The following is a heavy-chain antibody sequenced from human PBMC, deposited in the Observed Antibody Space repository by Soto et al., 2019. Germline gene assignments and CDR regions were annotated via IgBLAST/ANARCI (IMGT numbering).Heavy chain of an antibody. CDR3: ATAGKYYYDSSGRGYFES. CDR2: ISASGRLT. CDR1: GFSIDTYA. Sequence: EVQVLQSGGGLVPPGGSLRLPCAASGFSIDTYAMTWIRQAPGGGREWISTISASGRLTYYADTVEGRFNISRDSSKNTVYLQLNSLRATDTAVYYCATAGKYYYDSSGRGYFESWGQGTPVPVSS. J-gene: IGHJ4*02. V-gene: IGHV3-23*01. D-gene: IGHD3-22*01.